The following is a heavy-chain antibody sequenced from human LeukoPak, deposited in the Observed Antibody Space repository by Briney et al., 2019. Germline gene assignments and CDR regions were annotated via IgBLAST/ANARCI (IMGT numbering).Heavy chain of an antibody. J-gene: IGHJ4*02. CDR1: GFPFSSYA. V-gene: IGHV3-30*18. Sequence: PGRSLRLSCAASGFPFSSYAIHWVRQAPGKGLEWVAVISYDGSNKYYADSVKGRFTTSRDNSKNTLYLQMNSLRAEDTAVYYCAKEACAGSCVTDYFDYWGQGTLVTVSS. D-gene: IGHD2-15*01. CDR2: ISYDGSNK. CDR3: AKEACAGSCVTDYFDY.